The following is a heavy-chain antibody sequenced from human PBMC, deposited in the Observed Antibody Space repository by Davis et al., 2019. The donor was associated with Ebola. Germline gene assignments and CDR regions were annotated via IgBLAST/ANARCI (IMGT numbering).Heavy chain of an antibody. CDR2: ISGSGGST. Sequence: GESLKISCAASGFTFSSYAMSWVRQAPGKGLEWVSAISGSGGSTYYADSVKGRFTISRDNSKNTLYLQMNSLRAEDTAVYYCAKGVYCGGDCYLFFDYWGQGTLVTVSS. CDR3: AKGVYCGGDCYLFFDY. J-gene: IGHJ4*02. V-gene: IGHV3-23*01. D-gene: IGHD2-21*01. CDR1: GFTFSSYA.